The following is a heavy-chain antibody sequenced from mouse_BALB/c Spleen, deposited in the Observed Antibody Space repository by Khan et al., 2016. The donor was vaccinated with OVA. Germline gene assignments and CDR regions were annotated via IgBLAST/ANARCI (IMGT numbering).Heavy chain of an antibody. CDR3: ARVYGGDFDY. J-gene: IGHJ2*01. CDR2: ISYSGNT. V-gene: IGHV3-2*02. D-gene: IGHD1-1*01. CDR1: GYSITSDYA. Sequence: EVELVESGPGLVKPSQSLSLTCTVTGYSITSDYAWNWIRQFPGNKLEWMGFISYSGNTNYNPSLKSRISITRDTPKNQFFLQLNSVTIEDTATYYCARVYGGDFDYWGQGTTLTVSS.